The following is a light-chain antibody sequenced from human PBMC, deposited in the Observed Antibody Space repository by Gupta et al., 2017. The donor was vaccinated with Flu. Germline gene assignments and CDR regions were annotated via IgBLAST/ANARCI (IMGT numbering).Light chain of an antibody. CDR2: DRS. CDR3: QQNYDTPYS. CDR1: QGIGSS. Sequence: IQINHSPPSLSASIGDRVTITCRASQGIGSSLAWYQQRPGKAPKLVMYDRSTLQNGVPSRLSGGGSGTDFTLTINNLQPEDAATYYCQQNYDTPYSFGQGTKLDIK. V-gene: IGKV1-39*01. J-gene: IGKJ2*03.